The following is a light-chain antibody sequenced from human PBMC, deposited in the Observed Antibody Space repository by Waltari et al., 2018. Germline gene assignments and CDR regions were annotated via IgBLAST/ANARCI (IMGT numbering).Light chain of an antibody. CDR2: AAS. J-gene: IGKJ1*01. CDR1: QGISYY. CDR3: QQSYSTPRT. V-gene: IGKV1-39*01. Sequence: DIQMTQSPSSLSASVGDRVTITCRASQGISYYLNWYQQKPGKAPKHLIYAASSLQSGVPSRFSGSGSGTDFTLTISSLQPEDFATYYCQQSYSTPRTFGQGTKVEIK.